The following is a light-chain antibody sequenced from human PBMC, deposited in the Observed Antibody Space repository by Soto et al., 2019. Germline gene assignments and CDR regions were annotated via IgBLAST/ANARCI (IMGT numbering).Light chain of an antibody. CDR2: DAS. CDR3: QLRSSWPPFT. Sequence: EVVLTQSPATLSLSPGERAALSCRASQSVSSYLAWYQQKPGQAPRLLIYDASNRATGIPARFSGSGSGTDFPLTISSLEPEDFAVYYCQLRSSWPPFTFGPGTKVDIK. J-gene: IGKJ3*01. V-gene: IGKV3-11*01. CDR1: QSVSSY.